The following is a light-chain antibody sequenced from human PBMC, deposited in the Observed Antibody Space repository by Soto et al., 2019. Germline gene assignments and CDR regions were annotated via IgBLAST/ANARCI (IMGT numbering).Light chain of an antibody. J-gene: IGKJ4*01. V-gene: IGKV2-28*01. CDR1: QSLLHSNGYYC. CDR3: MQALQTPVT. Sequence: DIVMTQSPLSLPVTPGDPASISCRSSQSLLHSNGYYCLDWYLQKPGQSPQLLIYLGSNRASGVPDRFSGSGSGTDFTLKISRVEAEDVGLYYCMQALQTPVTFGGGTKVEIK. CDR2: LGS.